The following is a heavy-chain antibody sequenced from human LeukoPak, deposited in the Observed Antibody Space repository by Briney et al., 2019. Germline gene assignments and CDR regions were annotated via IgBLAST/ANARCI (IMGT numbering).Heavy chain of an antibody. V-gene: IGHV1-2*02. CDR3: ARNPLGYCSSTSCYEGDWFDP. Sequence: GASVKVSCKASGYTFTGYYMHWVRQAPGQGLEWMGWINPNSGGTNYAQKFQGRVTMTRDTSISTAYMELSRLRSGDTAVYYCARNPLGYCSSTSCYEGDWFDPWGQGTLVTVSS. CDR1: GYTFTGYY. J-gene: IGHJ5*02. CDR2: INPNSGGT. D-gene: IGHD2-2*03.